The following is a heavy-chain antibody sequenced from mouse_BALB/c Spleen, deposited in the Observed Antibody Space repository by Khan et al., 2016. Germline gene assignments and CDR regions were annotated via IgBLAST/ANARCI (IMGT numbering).Heavy chain of an antibody. CDR2: IYPGDGDT. V-gene: IGHV1-87*01. CDR3: ARSDYGNYFDY. CDR1: GYTFTSYW. D-gene: IGHD1-2*01. J-gene: IGHJ2*01. Sequence: QVQLKQSGAELARPGASVKLSCKASGYTFTSYWMQWVKQRPGQGLEWIGAIYPGDGDTRYTQKFKGKATLTADKSSSTAYMQLSSLASEDSAVYYCARSDYGNYFDYWGQGTTLTVSS.